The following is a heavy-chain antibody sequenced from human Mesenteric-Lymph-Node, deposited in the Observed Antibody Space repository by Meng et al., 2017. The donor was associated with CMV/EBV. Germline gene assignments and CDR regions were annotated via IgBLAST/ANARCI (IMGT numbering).Heavy chain of an antibody. CDR1: GFTFSSYA. CDR3: ARGKSGGYREDYFDY. V-gene: IGHV3-30-3*01. J-gene: IGHJ4*02. D-gene: IGHD1-26*01. CDR2: ISYDGSNK. Sequence: GESLMISCAAPGFTFSSYAMHWVRQAPGKGLEWVAVISYDGSNKYYADSVKGRFTISRDKSKNTLYLQMNSLRAEDTAVYYCARGKSGGYREDYFDYWGQGTLVTVSS.